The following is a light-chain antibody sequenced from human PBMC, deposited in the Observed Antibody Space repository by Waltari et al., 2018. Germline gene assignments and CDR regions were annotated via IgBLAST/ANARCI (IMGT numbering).Light chain of an antibody. J-gene: IGLJ2*01. CDR3: CSYAGFSTVV. CDR2: DVT. CDR1: SSDIGSYTL. Sequence: QSALTQPASVSGSPGQSITIPCTGTSSDIGSYTLVPWYPQHPGKAPKRMIYDVTKPPSGISSRFSGSKSGITASLTISGLQAEDEADYYCCSYAGFSTVVFGGGTKLTVL. V-gene: IGLV2-23*02.